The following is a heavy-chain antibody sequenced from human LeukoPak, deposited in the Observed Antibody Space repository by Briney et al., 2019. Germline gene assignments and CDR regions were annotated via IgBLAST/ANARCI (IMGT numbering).Heavy chain of an antibody. Sequence: GGSLRLSCAASGFTFSSYSMNWVRQAPGKGLEWVGRIKSKTDGGTTDYAAPVKGRFTISRDDSKNTLYLQMNSLKTEDTAVYHCTKVQLPYDWFDPWGQGTLVTVSS. J-gene: IGHJ5*02. CDR2: IKSKTDGGTT. CDR1: GFTFSSYS. V-gene: IGHV3-15*07. CDR3: TKVQLPYDWFDP. D-gene: IGHD5-18*01.